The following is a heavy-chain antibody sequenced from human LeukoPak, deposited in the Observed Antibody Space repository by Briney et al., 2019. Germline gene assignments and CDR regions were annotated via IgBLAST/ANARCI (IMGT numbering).Heavy chain of an antibody. V-gene: IGHV1-8*01. CDR2: MNPNSGNT. CDR3: ARLVRGVIPVTRFDY. Sequence: ASVKVSCKASGYTFTSYDINWVRQATGQGLEWMGWMNPNSGNTGYAQKFQGRVTMTRNTSISTAYMELSSLKASDTAMYYCARLVRGVIPVTRFDYWGQGTLVTVSS. J-gene: IGHJ4*02. D-gene: IGHD3-10*01. CDR1: GYTFTSYD.